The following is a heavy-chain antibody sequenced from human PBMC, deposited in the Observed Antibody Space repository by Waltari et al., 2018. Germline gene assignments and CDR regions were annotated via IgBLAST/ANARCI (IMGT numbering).Heavy chain of an antibody. CDR2: SYSGGST. J-gene: IGHJ4*02. CDR1: GFTVSSNY. Sequence: EVQLVESGGGLIQPGGSLRLSCAASGFTVSSNYMSWVRQAPGKGLEWVSVSYSGGSTYYADSVKGRFTISRDNSKNTLYLQMNSLRAEDTAVYYCARELYGDYGYYFDYWGQGTLVTVSS. D-gene: IGHD4-17*01. V-gene: IGHV3-53*01. CDR3: ARELYGDYGYYFDY.